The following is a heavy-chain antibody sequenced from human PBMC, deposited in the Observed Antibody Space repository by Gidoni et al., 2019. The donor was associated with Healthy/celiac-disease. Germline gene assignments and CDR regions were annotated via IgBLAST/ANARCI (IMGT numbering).Heavy chain of an antibody. CDR1: GFPFSSYS. Sequence: EVQLVESGGGLVKPGGSLSISCAASGFPFSSYSMNWVRQAPGKGLEWVSSISSSSSYIYYADSVKGRFTISRDNAKNSLYLQMNSLRAEDTAVYYCARERQQLVDYWGQGTLVTVSS. V-gene: IGHV3-21*01. CDR2: ISSSSSYI. CDR3: ARERQQLVDY. D-gene: IGHD6-13*01. J-gene: IGHJ4*02.